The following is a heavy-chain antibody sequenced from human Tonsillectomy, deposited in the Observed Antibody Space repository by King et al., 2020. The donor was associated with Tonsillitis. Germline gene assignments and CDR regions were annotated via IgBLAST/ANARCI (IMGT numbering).Heavy chain of an antibody. D-gene: IGHD3-22*01. Sequence: LVESGAEVKKPGASVKVSCKASGYTFTSYGISWVRQAPGQGLEWMGWISAYNGNTNYAQKLQGRVTMTTDTSTSTAYMELRSLRSDDTAVYYCARRTPRVYYYDSSGYYYFFDYWGQGTLVTVSS. CDR3: ARRTPRVYYYDSSGYYYFFDY. V-gene: IGHV1-18*04. CDR1: GYTFTSYG. CDR2: ISAYNGNT. J-gene: IGHJ4*02.